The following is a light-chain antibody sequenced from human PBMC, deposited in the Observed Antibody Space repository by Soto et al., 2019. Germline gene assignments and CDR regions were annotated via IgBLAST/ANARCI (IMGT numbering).Light chain of an antibody. CDR3: QQSYSTWT. J-gene: IGKJ1*01. CDR1: QSVNSY. CDR2: AAS. Sequence: DIQTTQSPSSLSASVGDRVTITCRASQSVNSYLNWYQQKPGKAPKLLIYAASSLQSGVPSRFSGSGSGTDFTLTISSLQPEDFATYYCQQSYSTWTFGQGTKVDI. V-gene: IGKV1-39*01.